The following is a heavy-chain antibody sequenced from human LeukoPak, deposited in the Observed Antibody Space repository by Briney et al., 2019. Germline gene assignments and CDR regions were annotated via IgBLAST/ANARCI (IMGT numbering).Heavy chain of an antibody. CDR1: GFTFSSYL. CDR2: INNDGSST. D-gene: IGHD2-21*01. J-gene: IGHJ4*02. CDR3: VRDPPGEGVDY. V-gene: IGHV3-74*01. Sequence: PGGSLRLSCAASGFTFSSYLMHWIRQAPGKGLVWVSRINNDGSSTNYADSVEGRFTISRDNAKNTVYLQMNSLRGEGTAVYYCVRDPPGEGVDYWGQGTLVAVSS.